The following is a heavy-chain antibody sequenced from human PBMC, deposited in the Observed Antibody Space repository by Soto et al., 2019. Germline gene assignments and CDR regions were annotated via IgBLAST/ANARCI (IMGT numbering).Heavy chain of an antibody. J-gene: IGHJ5*02. CDR2: IYYSGST. D-gene: IGHD2-2*01. CDR3: ARGYCSSTSCFDP. CDR1: GGSISSGGYY. Sequence: QVQLQESGPGLVKPSQTLSLTCSVSGGSISSGGYYWSWIRQHPGNGLEWIGYIYYSGSTSYNPSLKSRVTISVDTSKNQFSLKLSSVTAADTAVYYCARGYCSSTSCFDPWGQGTLVTVSS. V-gene: IGHV4-31*03.